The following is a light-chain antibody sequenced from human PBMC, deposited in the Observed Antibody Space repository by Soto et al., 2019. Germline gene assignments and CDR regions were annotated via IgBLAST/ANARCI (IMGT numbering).Light chain of an antibody. J-gene: IGKJ3*01. V-gene: IGKV1-12*02. CDR1: QVINNW. Sequence: DIQMTQSPSSVSASVGDRVTITCRASQVINNWLAWYQQKPGKAPNLLIYAASTLQTGVPSRFSGSGSGTDFILTISSLQPEDFATYYCQQANSFPFTFGPGTKVDIK. CDR2: AAS. CDR3: QQANSFPFT.